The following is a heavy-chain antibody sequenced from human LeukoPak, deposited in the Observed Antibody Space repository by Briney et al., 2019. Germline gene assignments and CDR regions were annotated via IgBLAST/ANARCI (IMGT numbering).Heavy chain of an antibody. CDR3: AKGSDSAVRVYDY. V-gene: IGHV3-23*01. J-gene: IGHJ4*02. D-gene: IGHD2-15*01. CDR2: IGASGGST. CDR1: GFTFSSYA. Sequence: GGSLRLSCAASGFTFSSYAMAWVRQAPGKGLEWVSAIGASGGSTCYADSVKGRFTISRDNSKNTLFLQMNSLRAEDTAIYYCAKGSDSAVRVYDYWGQGTLVTVSS.